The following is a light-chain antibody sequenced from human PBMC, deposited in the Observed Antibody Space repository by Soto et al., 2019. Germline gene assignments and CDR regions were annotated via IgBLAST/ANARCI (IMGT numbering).Light chain of an antibody. CDR1: QSVSSN. CDR2: GAS. V-gene: IGKV3-15*01. J-gene: IGKJ4*01. Sequence: ETVMTQSPATLSVSPGERATLSCRASQSVSSNLAGYPQKPDQAPRLLIYGASTRATGIPARFSGSGSGTEFTLTISSLQSEDFAVYHCQQYNNWPPLTFGGGTKVEIK. CDR3: QQYNNWPPLT.